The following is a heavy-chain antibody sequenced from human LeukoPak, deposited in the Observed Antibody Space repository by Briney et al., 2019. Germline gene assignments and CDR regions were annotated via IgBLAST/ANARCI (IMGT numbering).Heavy chain of an antibody. D-gene: IGHD6-19*01. Sequence: SETLSLTCTVSGGSMSSSDHFWGWIRQPPGKALEWLASVYYIGSTYYNPSLRSRLSISLDTSKKQLSLKLDSVTAADTAVYYCARHPVYRSGWYWYFDLWGRGTLVTVSS. CDR2: VYYIGST. J-gene: IGHJ2*01. V-gene: IGHV4-39*01. CDR1: GGSMSSSDHF. CDR3: ARHPVYRSGWYWYFDL.